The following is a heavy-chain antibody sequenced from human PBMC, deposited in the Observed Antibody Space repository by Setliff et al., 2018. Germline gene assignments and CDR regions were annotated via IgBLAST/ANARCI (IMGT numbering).Heavy chain of an antibody. CDR1: GGSVSPYF. Sequence: SETLSLTCTVSGGSVSPYFWSWIRQPPGKGLEWIGYIYHNGDTNFNPSLKSRVTMSVDTSKNQFALNLTSVTAADTAVYYCARDRTAYSYGLDVWGRGTTVTVSS. CDR2: IYHNGDT. J-gene: IGHJ6*02. CDR3: ARDRTAYSYGLDV. D-gene: IGHD5-18*01. V-gene: IGHV4-59*02.